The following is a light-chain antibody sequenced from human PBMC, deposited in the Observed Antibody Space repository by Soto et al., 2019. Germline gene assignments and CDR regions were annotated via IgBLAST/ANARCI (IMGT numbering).Light chain of an antibody. CDR3: CSYVDTDTWV. Sequence: QSVLTQPRSVSGSPGQSVTISCTGTNSDVGGYNYVSWYQQYPGKAPKLMISGVSERPSGVPDRFSGSKSGNTASLTISGLQAEDEPDYYCCSYVDTDTWVFGGGTKLTVL. CDR2: GVS. V-gene: IGLV2-11*01. J-gene: IGLJ3*02. CDR1: NSDVGGYNY.